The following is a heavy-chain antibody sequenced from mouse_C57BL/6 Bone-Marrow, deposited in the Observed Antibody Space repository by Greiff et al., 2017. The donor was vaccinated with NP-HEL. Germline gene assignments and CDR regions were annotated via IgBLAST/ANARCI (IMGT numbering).Heavy chain of an antibody. Sequence: EVKVVESGGGLVQPGGSLSLSCAASGFTFTDYYMSWVRQPPGKALEWLGFIRNKANGYTTEYSASVKGRFTISRDNSQSILYLQMNARRADDSATYYCARYRGIYYAMDYWGQGTSVTVSS. CDR1: GFTFTDYY. CDR2: IRNKANGYTT. V-gene: IGHV7-3*01. J-gene: IGHJ4*01. CDR3: ARYRGIYYAMDY.